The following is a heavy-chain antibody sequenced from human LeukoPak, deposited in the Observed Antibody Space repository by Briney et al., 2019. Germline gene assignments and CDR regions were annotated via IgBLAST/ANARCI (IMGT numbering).Heavy chain of an antibody. CDR3: ARGRKPRYYFDY. CDR1: GYTFTSYD. CDR2: MNPNSGNT. V-gene: IGHV1-8*01. J-gene: IGHJ4*02. Sequence: GASVKVSCKASGYTFTSYDINWVRHATGQGLEWMGWMNPNSGNTGYAQKFQGRVTMTRNTSISTAYMELSSLRSEDTAVYYCARGRKPRYYFDYWGQGTLVTVSS.